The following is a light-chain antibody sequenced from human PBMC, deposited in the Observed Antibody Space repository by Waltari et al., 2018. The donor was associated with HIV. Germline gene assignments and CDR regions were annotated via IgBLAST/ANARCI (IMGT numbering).Light chain of an antibody. V-gene: IGLV2-14*01. CDR3: SSYTTSNTYV. CDR1: RRDMGAYNS. Sequence: QSALAQPASVSGSPGQSITFSCTGTRRDMGAYNSVSWYQKHPDKAPKVIIYRVKSRPSGVSDRFSGSKSGNTASLTISGLQAEDEADYYCSSYTTSNTYVFGRGTTVSVL. J-gene: IGLJ1*01. CDR2: RVK.